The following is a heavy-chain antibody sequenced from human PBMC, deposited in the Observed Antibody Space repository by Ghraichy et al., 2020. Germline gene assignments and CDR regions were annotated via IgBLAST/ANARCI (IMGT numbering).Heavy chain of an antibody. V-gene: IGHV4-59*01. CDR1: GGSISSYY. Sequence: SETLSLTCTVSGGSISSYYWSWIRQPPGKGLEWIGLVHYREGTNYNPSVNGRVTISADKSKNQFSLRLTSVTPADTAVYYCAIGTGSLPDEWGQGTLVTVSS. D-gene: IGHD2-8*02. CDR2: VHYREGT. CDR3: AIGTGSLPDE. J-gene: IGHJ4*02.